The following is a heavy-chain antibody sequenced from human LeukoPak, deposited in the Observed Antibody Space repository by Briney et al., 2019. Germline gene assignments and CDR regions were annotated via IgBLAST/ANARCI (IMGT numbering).Heavy chain of an antibody. CDR3: AKGGNNRRPNYYYYYGMDV. V-gene: IGHV4-59*01. D-gene: IGHD1-14*01. CDR1: GGSISSYY. J-gene: IGHJ6*02. CDR2: IYYSGST. Sequence: PSETLSLTCTVSGGSISSYYWSWIRQPPGKGLEWIGSIYYSGSTNYNPSLKSRVTISVDTSKNQFSLKLSSVTAADTAVYYCAKGGNNRRPNYYYYYGMDVWGQGTTVTVSS.